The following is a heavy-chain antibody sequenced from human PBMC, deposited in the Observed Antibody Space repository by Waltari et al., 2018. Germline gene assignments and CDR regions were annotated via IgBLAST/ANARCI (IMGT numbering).Heavy chain of an antibody. Sequence: EVQLEESGGGVVQPGGSLRLSCSASGFTFDDLAMHWVRQAPGKGLEWVSLITWDGRSTYYADSVKGRFAISRDNGKDFLYLQMNSLRPEDTALYYCVKEAAGYDSLIANGLDVWGQGTRSPSP. CDR1: GFTFDDLA. J-gene: IGHJ6*02. D-gene: IGHD3-9*01. CDR3: VKEAAGYDSLIANGLDV. V-gene: IGHV3-43D*04. CDR2: ITWDGRST.